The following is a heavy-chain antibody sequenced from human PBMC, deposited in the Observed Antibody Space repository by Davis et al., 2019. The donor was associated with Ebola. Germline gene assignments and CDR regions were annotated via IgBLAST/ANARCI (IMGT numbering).Heavy chain of an antibody. CDR1: GGSFSGFY. V-gene: IGHV4-34*01. CDR2: INHSGST. J-gene: IGHJ6*04. CDR3: ARDGFRGVGLYFGMDV. D-gene: IGHD3-10*01. Sequence: MPSETLSLTFAVYGGSFSGFYWSWIRQSPGKGLEWIGEINHSGSTNYNPSLKSRVIISLDTSKNQFSLKLSSVTAADTAVYYCARDGFRGVGLYFGMDVGGKGTTVTVSS.